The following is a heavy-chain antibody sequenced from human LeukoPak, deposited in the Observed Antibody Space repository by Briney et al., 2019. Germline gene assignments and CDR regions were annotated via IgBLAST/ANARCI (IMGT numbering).Heavy chain of an antibody. D-gene: IGHD3-22*01. CDR1: GYTLTELS. J-gene: IGHJ1*01. V-gene: IGHV1-24*01. Sequence: AASVKVSCKVSGYTLTELSMHWVRQAPGKGLEWMGGFDPEDGETIYAQKFQGRVTMTEDTSTDAAYMELSSLRSEDTAVYYCATVRYDSSGYYYAEYFQHWGQGTLVTVSS. CDR2: FDPEDGET. CDR3: ATVRYDSSGYYYAEYFQH.